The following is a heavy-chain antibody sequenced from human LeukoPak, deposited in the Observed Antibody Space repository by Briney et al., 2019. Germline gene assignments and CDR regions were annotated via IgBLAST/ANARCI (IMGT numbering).Heavy chain of an antibody. D-gene: IGHD3-16*02. V-gene: IGHV3-23*01. J-gene: IGHJ5*02. CDR2: ISPRGDFT. CDR3: AQDRAIAGS. Sequence: GGSLRLSCVAPAFTFTTYHMSWVRQAPGKGLAWVSTISPRGDFTYYADSVRGRFTISRDNSKNTLFLQMDSLRADDTAVYFCAQDRAIAGSWGQGVLVTVSS. CDR1: AFTFTTYH.